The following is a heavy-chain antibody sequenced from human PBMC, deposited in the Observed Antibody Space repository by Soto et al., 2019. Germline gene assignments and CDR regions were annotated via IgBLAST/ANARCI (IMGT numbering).Heavy chain of an antibody. CDR3: ARQNDAYSPFDY. Sequence: QVQLVQSGSEVKKPGASVKVSCKASGGTFRSYIISWGRQAAGEGLEWMGLIIPILGIAKYAQKFQGRGKIAGDKSTSTVYMELSSLSSENTDVYYCARQNDAYSPFDYWGKGTLVTVSS. J-gene: IGHJ4*02. D-gene: IGHD4-4*01. CDR2: IIPILGIA. V-gene: IGHV1-69*02. CDR1: GGTFRSYI.